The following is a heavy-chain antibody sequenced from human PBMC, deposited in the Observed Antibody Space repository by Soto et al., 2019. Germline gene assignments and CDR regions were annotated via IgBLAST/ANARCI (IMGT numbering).Heavy chain of an antibody. J-gene: IGHJ3*02. CDR2: IYYSGST. D-gene: IGHD5-12*01. V-gene: IGHV4-39*07. CDR3: ARGYSGYGFHAFDI. CDR1: GGSISSSSYY. Sequence: SETLSLTCTVSGGSISSSSYYWGWIRQPPGKGLEWIGSIYYSGSTYYNPSLKSRVTISVDTSKNQFSLKLSSVTAADTAVYYCARGYSGYGFHAFDIWGQGTMVTVSS.